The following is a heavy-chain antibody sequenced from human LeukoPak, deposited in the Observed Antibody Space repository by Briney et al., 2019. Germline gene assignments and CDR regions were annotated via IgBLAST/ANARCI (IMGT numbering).Heavy chain of an antibody. CDR3: AREVWGGDYFYYYYMDV. CDR1: GDTFTNYY. V-gene: IGHV1-46*01. J-gene: IGHJ6*03. D-gene: IGHD2-21*02. CDR2: INPSGGST. Sequence: ASVKVSCKASGDTFTNYYMHWVRQAPGQGLEWMGIINPSGGSTSYAQKFQGRVTMTRDMSTSTVYMELSSLRSEDTAVYYCAREVWGGDYFYYYYMDVWGKGTTVTVSS.